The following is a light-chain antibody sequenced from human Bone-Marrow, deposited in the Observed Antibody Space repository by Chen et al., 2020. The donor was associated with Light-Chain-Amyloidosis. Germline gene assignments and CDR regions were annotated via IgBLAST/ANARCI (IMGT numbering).Light chain of an antibody. CDR3: QQSYSSPT. CDR1: QNIMSS. Sequence: DIHMTQSPSSLSVSVGGRVTITCRTSQNIMSSLSWYQQKPGQAPKLLIYTASTLQSGVPSRFSGSGSGTDFTLTITSEQPDDFATYYCQQSYSSPTFGGGTKVEIK. CDR2: TAS. V-gene: IGKV1-39*01. J-gene: IGKJ4*01.